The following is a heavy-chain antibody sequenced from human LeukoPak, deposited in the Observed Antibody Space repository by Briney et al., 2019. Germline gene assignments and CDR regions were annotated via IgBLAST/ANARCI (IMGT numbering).Heavy chain of an antibody. V-gene: IGHV1-18*01. CDR1: GYTFTSYG. CDR2: ISAYNGNT. J-gene: IGHJ4*02. CDR3: ARDKEGEYSSSSLVYFDY. Sequence: ASVKVSCKASGYTFTSYGISWVRQAPGQGLEWMGWISAYNGNTNYAQKLQGRVTMTTDTSTSTAYMELRSLRSDDTAVYYCARDKEGEYSSSSLVYFDYWGPGTLVTVSS. D-gene: IGHD6-6*01.